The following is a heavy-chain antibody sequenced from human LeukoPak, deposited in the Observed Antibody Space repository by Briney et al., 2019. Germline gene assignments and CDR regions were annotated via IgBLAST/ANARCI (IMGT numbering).Heavy chain of an antibody. J-gene: IGHJ3*02. D-gene: IGHD5-18*01. Sequence: SETLSLTCAVYGGSFSGYYWSWIRQPPGKGLEWIGEINHSGSTNYNPSLKSRVTISVDTSKNQFSLKLSSVTAADTAVYYCARQDRDTAMVTSAFDIWGQGTMVTVSS. CDR2: INHSGST. CDR1: GGSFSGYY. V-gene: IGHV4-34*01. CDR3: ARQDRDTAMVTSAFDI.